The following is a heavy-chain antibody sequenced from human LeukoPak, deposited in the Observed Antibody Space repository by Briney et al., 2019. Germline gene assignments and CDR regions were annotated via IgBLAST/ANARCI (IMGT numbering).Heavy chain of an antibody. J-gene: IGHJ6*02. CDR1: GFTFSSYD. CDR3: ARVPRLAVAGSRGIYYYYGMDV. V-gene: IGHV3-13*01. Sequence: GGSLRLSCAASGFTFSSYDMHWVRQATGKGLEWVSAIGTAGDTYYPGSVKGRFTISRENAKNSLYLQMNSLRAGDTAVYYCARVPRLAVAGSRGIYYYYGMDVWGQGTTVTVSS. CDR2: IGTAGDT. D-gene: IGHD6-19*01.